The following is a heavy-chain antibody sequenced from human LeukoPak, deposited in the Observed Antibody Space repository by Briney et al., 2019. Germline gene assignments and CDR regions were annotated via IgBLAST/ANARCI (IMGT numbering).Heavy chain of an antibody. CDR1: GFTFSSYG. CDR3: ARVPAYYYYYMDV. Sequence: PGGSLRLSCAASGFTFSSYGMHWVRQAPGKGLEWVAVISYDGSNKYYADSVKGRFTISRDNSKNTLYLQMNSLRAEDTAVYYCARVPAYYYYYMDVWGKGTTVTISS. CDR2: ISYDGSNK. V-gene: IGHV3-30*03. J-gene: IGHJ6*03.